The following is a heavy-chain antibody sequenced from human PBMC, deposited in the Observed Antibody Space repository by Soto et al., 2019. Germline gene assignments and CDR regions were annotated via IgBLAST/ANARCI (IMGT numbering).Heavy chain of an antibody. CDR1: GFTFDDYA. CDR3: AKDAMTTETNWFDP. CDR2: ISWNSGSI. V-gene: IGHV3-9*01. J-gene: IGHJ5*02. D-gene: IGHD4-17*01. Sequence: EVQLVESGGGLVQPGRSLRLSCAASGFTFDDYAMHWVRQAPGKGLEWVSGISWNSGSIGYADSVKGRFTISRDNAKNSLYLQMNSLRAEDTALYYCAKDAMTTETNWFDPWGQGTLVTVSS.